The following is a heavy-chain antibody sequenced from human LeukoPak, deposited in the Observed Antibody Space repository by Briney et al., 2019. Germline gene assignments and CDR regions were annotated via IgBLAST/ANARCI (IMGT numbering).Heavy chain of an antibody. CDR1: GGSFSGYY. CDR2: INHSGST. J-gene: IGHJ4*02. CDR3: ARAYYYGSGSYDY. Sequence: SETLSLTCAVYGGSFSGYYWSWIRQPPGKGLEWIGEINHSGSTNYNPSLKSRVTISVDTSKNQFSLKLSSVTAADTAVYYCARAYYYGSGSYDYWGQGTLVTVSS. D-gene: IGHD3-10*01. V-gene: IGHV4-34*01.